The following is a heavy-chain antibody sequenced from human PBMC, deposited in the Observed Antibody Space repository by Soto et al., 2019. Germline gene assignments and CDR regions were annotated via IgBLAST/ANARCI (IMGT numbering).Heavy chain of an antibody. CDR1: GFTVSSNY. D-gene: IGHD2-8*01. J-gene: IGHJ6*02. Sequence: PGGSLRLSCAASGFTVSSNYMSWVRQAPGKGLEWVSVIYSGGSTYYADSVKGRFTISRDNSKNTLYLQMNSLRAEDTAVYYCARDLLRYCTNGVCPGSYYYYYYGMGVWGQGTTVTVSS. CDR2: IYSGGST. V-gene: IGHV3-53*01. CDR3: ARDLLRYCTNGVCPGSYYYYYYGMGV.